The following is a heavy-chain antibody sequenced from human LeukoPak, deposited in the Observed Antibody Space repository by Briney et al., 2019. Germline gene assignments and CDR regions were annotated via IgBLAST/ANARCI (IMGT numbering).Heavy chain of an antibody. V-gene: IGHV1-2*02. CDR1: GYTFTGYY. J-gene: IGHJ3*02. Sequence: ASVKVSCKASGYTFTGYYMHWVRQAPGQGLEWMGWINPNSGGTNYAQKLQGRVTMTTDTSTSTAYMELRSLRSDDAAVYYCARDPQGLRYFDWLLGAGAFDIWGQGTMVTVSS. D-gene: IGHD3-9*01. CDR3: ARDPQGLRYFDWLLGAGAFDI. CDR2: INPNSGGT.